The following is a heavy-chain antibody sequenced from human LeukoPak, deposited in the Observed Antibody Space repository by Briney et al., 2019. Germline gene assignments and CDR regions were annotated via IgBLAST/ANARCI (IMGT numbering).Heavy chain of an antibody. Sequence: SETLPLTCTVSGGSISSYYWSWIWQPPGKGLEWIGYVYYSGSTNYNPSLKSRVTISVDTSKNQFSLKLSSVTAADTAVYYCARQSNQYCGGDCYLRWFDPWGQGTLVTVSS. J-gene: IGHJ5*02. CDR3: ARQSNQYCGGDCYLRWFDP. CDR2: VYYSGST. D-gene: IGHD2-21*02. V-gene: IGHV4-59*08. CDR1: GGSISSYY.